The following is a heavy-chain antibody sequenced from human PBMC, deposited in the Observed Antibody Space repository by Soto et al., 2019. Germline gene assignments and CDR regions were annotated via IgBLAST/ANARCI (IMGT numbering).Heavy chain of an antibody. V-gene: IGHV3-30*18. D-gene: IGHD2-2*02. Sequence: GGSLRLSCAASGFTFNTYGMHWVRQAPGKGLEWVAVISYDGSDKYYADSVKGRFIISRDNSKNTLYLQMNSLRAEDTAIYYCAKSPNFYCSSPNCYKFYFDFWGQGALVTVSS. CDR3: AKSPNFYCSSPNCYKFYFDF. J-gene: IGHJ4*02. CDR2: ISYDGSDK. CDR1: GFTFNTYG.